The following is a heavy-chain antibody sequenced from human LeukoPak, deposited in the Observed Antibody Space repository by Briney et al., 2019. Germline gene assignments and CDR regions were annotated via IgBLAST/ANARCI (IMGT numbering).Heavy chain of an antibody. CDR1: GGSFSGYY. CDR3: ARDSDHDFWSGYYFDY. J-gene: IGHJ4*02. Sequence: SETLSLTCAVYGGSFSGYYWSWIRQPPGKGLEWIGEINHSGFTNYNPSLKSRVTISVDTSKNQFSLKLSSVTAADTAVYYCARDSDHDFWSGYYFDYWGQGTLVTVSS. CDR2: INHSGFT. V-gene: IGHV4-34*01. D-gene: IGHD3-3*01.